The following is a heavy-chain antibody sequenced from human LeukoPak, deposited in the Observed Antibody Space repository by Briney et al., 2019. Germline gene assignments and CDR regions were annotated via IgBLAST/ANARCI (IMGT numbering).Heavy chain of an antibody. J-gene: IGHJ6*02. V-gene: IGHV3-74*01. CDR2: INSDGSST. D-gene: IGHD6-13*01. Sequence: GGSLRLSCAASGFTFSSYWMHWVRQAPGKGLVWVSRINSDGSSTSYADSVKGRFTISRDNAKNTLYLQMNSLRAEDTAVYYCGRERRYRQQLVAYYYYYGMDVWGQGTTVTVSS. CDR1: GFTFSSYW. CDR3: GRERRYRQQLVAYYYYYGMDV.